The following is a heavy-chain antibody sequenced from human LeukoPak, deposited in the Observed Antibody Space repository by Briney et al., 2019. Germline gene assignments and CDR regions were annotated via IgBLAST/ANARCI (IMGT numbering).Heavy chain of an antibody. J-gene: IGHJ4*02. CDR3: ARGSSGWYSIDY. CDR2: IYSSGGT. V-gene: IGHV4-4*07. CDR1: GGSISSYY. D-gene: IGHD6-19*01. Sequence: PSETLSLTCTVSGGSISSYYWSWIRQPAGKGLEWIGRIYSSGGTNYNPSLESRVTISVDTSKNQFSLELNSVTAADTAVYYCARGSSGWYSIDYWGQGTLVTVSS.